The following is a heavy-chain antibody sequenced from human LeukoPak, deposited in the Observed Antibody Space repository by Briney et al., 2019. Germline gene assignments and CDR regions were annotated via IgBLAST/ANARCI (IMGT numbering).Heavy chain of an antibody. J-gene: IGHJ4*02. CDR1: GGSISSSNYY. CDR2: IYYNGFT. CDR3: AREGDWWSGDSILDY. Sequence: SETLSLTCTVSGGSISSSNYYWGWIRQSPGKGLEWIGSIYYNGFTYYSPSLKSRVTISVDTSKNQFSLKVSSVTAADTAVYYCAREGDWWSGDSILDYWGQGTLVTVSS. D-gene: IGHD2-21*01. V-gene: IGHV4-39*07.